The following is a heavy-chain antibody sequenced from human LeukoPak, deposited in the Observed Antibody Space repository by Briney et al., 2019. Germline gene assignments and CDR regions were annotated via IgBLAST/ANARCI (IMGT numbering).Heavy chain of an antibody. J-gene: IGHJ4*02. CDR1: GXTFSSYC. Sequence: GGSLRLSFVASGXTFSSYCMHWVRQAPGKGLVWVSRINGDGSSTSHGDPGKGPFTISRDNAKNTLYLQMNSLRAEDTAVYYCARDITTAGHSAIDYWGQGTLVTVSS. CDR2: INGDGSST. D-gene: IGHD6-13*01. V-gene: IGHV3-74*01. CDR3: ARDITTAGHSAIDY.